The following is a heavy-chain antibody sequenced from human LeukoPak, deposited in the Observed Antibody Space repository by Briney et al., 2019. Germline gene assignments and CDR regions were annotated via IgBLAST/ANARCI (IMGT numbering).Heavy chain of an antibody. CDR3: ARGFTYGHPLDY. CDR1: GYTFTSYD. V-gene: IGHV1-8*01. D-gene: IGHD3-10*01. J-gene: IGHJ4*02. Sequence: GASVKVSCKASGYTFTSYDINWVRQVTGQRLEWMGWMNPANGNTGYVQNFQGRVTITRDTSISTAYMELSSLTSEDTAVYYCARGFTYGHPLDYWGQGTLVTVSS. CDR2: MNPANGNT.